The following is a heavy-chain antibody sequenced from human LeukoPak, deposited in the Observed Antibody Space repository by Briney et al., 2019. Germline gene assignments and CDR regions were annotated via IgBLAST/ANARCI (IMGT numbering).Heavy chain of an antibody. CDR3: ATIPYYDSSGYHYYFDY. D-gene: IGHD3-22*01. Sequence: ASVKVSCKASGYTFTSYDINWVRQATGQGLEWMGWMNPNSGNTGYAQKFQGRVTMTRNTSISTAYMELSSLRSEDTAVYYCATIPYYDSSGYHYYFDYWGQGTLVTVSS. V-gene: IGHV1-8*01. CDR2: MNPNSGNT. CDR1: GYTFTSYD. J-gene: IGHJ4*02.